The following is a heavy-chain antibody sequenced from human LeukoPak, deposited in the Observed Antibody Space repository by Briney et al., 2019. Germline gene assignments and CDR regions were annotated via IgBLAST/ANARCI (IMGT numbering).Heavy chain of an antibody. CDR1: GFTFSDSA. Sequence: PGGALRLSCAASGFTFSDSAMHWVRQASGKGLEWVGRIRSKPNSYATAYAAWVKGRFTISRDYSKNTAYLPMNSLKTEDPAVYYCTKILFYWGQGTLVTVSS. V-gene: IGHV3-73*01. J-gene: IGHJ4*02. CDR2: IRSKPNSYAT. CDR3: TKILFY.